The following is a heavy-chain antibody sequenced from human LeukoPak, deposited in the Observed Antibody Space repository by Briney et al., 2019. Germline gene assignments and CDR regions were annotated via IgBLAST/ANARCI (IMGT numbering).Heavy chain of an antibody. Sequence: PSETLSLTCTVSGGSISSYYWSWIRQPAGKGLEWIGRIYTSGSTNYNPSLKSRVTMSVDTSKNQFSLKLSSVTAADTAVYYCARDEVPVIAAAGGANWFDPWGQGTLVTVSS. CDR2: IYTSGST. D-gene: IGHD6-13*01. CDR3: ARDEVPVIAAAGGANWFDP. J-gene: IGHJ5*02. V-gene: IGHV4-4*07. CDR1: GGSISSYY.